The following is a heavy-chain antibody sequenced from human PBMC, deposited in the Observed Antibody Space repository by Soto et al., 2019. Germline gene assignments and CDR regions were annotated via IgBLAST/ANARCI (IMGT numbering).Heavy chain of an antibody. CDR1: GFTFSGSA. CDR3: TRDYSGWPD. CDR2: IRSKANSYAT. Sequence: EVQLVESGGGLVQPGGSLKLSCAASGFTFSGSAMHWVRQASGKGLEWVGRIRSKANSYATAYAASVKGRFTISRDDSKNTAYLQMNSLITEDTAVYYCTRDYSGWPDWGQGTLVTVSS. V-gene: IGHV3-73*02. D-gene: IGHD6-19*01. J-gene: IGHJ4*02.